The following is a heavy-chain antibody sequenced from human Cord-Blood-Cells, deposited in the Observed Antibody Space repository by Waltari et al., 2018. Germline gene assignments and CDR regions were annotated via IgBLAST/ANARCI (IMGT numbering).Heavy chain of an antibody. D-gene: IGHD3-22*01. CDR2: IYYSGST. CDR3: ARGYYDSSGYLLDY. J-gene: IGHJ4*02. V-gene: IGHV4-59*01. CDR1: GGSISSYY. Sequence: QVQLQESGPGLVKPSETLSLTCTVSGGSISSYYWSWIRQPPGKGLEWIGYIYYSGSTNYAPSLKSRVTISVDTSKNPFSLKLSSVTAADTAVYYCARGYYDSSGYLLDYWGQGTLVTVSS.